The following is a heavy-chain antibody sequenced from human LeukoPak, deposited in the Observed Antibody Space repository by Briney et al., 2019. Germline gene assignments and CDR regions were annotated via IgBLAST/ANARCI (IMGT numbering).Heavy chain of an antibody. D-gene: IGHD3-3*02. CDR2: INHSGST. V-gene: IGHV4-34*01. CDR3: ARAFSKYYFDY. J-gene: IGHJ4*02. Sequence: SETLSLTCAVYGGSFSGYYWSWIRQPPGKGLEWIGEINHSGSTNYNPSLKSRVTISVDTSKNQFSLKLSSVTAADTAVYYCARAFSKYYFDYWGQGTLVTVSS. CDR1: GGSFSGYY.